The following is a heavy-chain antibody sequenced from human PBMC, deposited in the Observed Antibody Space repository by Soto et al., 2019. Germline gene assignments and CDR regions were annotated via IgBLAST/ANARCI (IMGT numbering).Heavy chain of an antibody. J-gene: IGHJ4*02. V-gene: IGHV3-23*01. D-gene: IGHD2-2*01. CDR2: ISGSGGST. Sequence: GGSLRLSCAASGFTFSSYATSWVRQAPGKGLEWVSAISGSGGSTYYADSVKGRFTISRDNSKNTLYLQMNSLRAEDTAVYYCAKHRPLGYCSSTSCPLYYFDYWGQGTLVTVSS. CDR3: AKHRPLGYCSSTSCPLYYFDY. CDR1: GFTFSSYA.